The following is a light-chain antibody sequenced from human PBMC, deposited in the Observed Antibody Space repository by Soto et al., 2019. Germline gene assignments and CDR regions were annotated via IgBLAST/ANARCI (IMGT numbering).Light chain of an antibody. CDR1: SSDIGAYNY. J-gene: IGLJ1*01. CDR3: SSYTSTRTYV. CDR2: EVN. Sequence: QSVLTQPASVSGSPGQSITISCTGTSSDIGAYNYVSWYQQYPGRAPKLMIYEVNNRPSGVSNRFSGSKSGNTASLTISGLQAEDEADYYCSSYTSTRTYVFGTGTKVTVL. V-gene: IGLV2-14*01.